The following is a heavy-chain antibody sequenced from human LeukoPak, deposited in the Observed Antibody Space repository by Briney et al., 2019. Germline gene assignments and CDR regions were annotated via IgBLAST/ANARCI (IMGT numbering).Heavy chain of an antibody. V-gene: IGHV3-66*01. CDR3: AKDSGGYDFWSGYYRLNYYGMDV. Sequence: PGGSLRLSCAASGFTVSNNYMSWVRQAPGKGLEWVSVIYSGGSTYYADSVKGRFTISRDNSKNTLYLQMNSLRAEDTAVYYCAKDSGGYDFWSGYYRLNYYGMDVWGQGTTVTVSS. J-gene: IGHJ6*02. D-gene: IGHD3-3*01. CDR2: IYSGGST. CDR1: GFTVSNNY.